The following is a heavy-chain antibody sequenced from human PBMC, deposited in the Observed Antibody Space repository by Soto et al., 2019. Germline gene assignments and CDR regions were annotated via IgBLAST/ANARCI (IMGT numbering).Heavy chain of an antibody. D-gene: IGHD1-26*01. V-gene: IGHV1-3*01. CDR2: SNAGNGNT. CDR3: ARGVGSGLSDY. Sequence: QVQLVQSGAEVKKPGASVKVSCKASGYTFTSYGMHWVRHAPGQRLEWMGWSNAGNGNTKYSQKFQGRVTITRDTSASTAYMELSSLRSEDTAVYYCARGVGSGLSDYLVQGTLVTFSS. CDR1: GYTFTSYG. J-gene: IGHJ4*02.